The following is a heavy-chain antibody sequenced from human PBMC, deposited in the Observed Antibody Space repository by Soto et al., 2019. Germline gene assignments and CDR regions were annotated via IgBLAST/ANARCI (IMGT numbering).Heavy chain of an antibody. Sequence: GESLKISCAASGFTFSSYAMSWVRQAPGKGLEWVSAISGSGGSTYYADSVKGRFTISRDNSKNTLYLQMNSLRAEDTAVYYCAKDYYDSSGYYSSYYFDYWGQGTLVTVSS. CDR2: ISGSGGST. CDR1: GFTFSSYA. J-gene: IGHJ4*02. CDR3: AKDYYDSSGYYSSYYFDY. D-gene: IGHD3-22*01. V-gene: IGHV3-23*01.